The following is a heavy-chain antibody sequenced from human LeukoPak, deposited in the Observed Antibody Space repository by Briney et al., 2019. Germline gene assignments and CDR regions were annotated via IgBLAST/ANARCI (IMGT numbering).Heavy chain of an antibody. CDR1: GYTFTGYY. CDR2: INPNSGGT. CDR3: ATWSSTSCYFRANWFDP. Sequence: ASVKVSCKASGYTFTGYYMHWVRQAPGQGLEWMGWINPNSGGTNYAQKFQGRVTMTRDTSISTAYMELSGLRSDDTAVYYCATWSSTSCYFRANWFDPWGQGTLVTVSS. V-gene: IGHV1-2*02. D-gene: IGHD2-2*01. J-gene: IGHJ5*02.